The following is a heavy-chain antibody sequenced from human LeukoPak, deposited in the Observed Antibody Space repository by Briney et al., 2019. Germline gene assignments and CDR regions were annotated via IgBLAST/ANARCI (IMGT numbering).Heavy chain of an antibody. CDR1: VYTFTGYY. CDR2: INPNSGGT. CDR3: ARGRFYTSGSYYNRLDY. V-gene: IGHV1-2*02. D-gene: IGHD3-10*01. J-gene: IGHJ4*02. Sequence: ASVKVSCKASVYTFTGYYMHWVRQAPGQGLEWMGWINPNSGGTNYAQKFQGRVTMTRDTSISTAYMELSRLRSDDTAIYYCARGRFYTSGSYYNRLDYWGQGTLVTVSS.